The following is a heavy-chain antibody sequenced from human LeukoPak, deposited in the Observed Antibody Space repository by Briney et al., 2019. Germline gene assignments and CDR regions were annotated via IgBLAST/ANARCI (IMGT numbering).Heavy chain of an antibody. Sequence: ASVKVSCKASGGTFSSYAISWVRQAPGQGLERMGGIIPIFGTANYAQKFQGRVTITADESTSTAYVELSSLRSEDTAVYYCARGDGDYFDYWGQGTLVTVSS. V-gene: IGHV1-69*01. D-gene: IGHD4-17*01. CDR2: IIPIFGTA. CDR1: GGTFSSYA. J-gene: IGHJ4*02. CDR3: ARGDGDYFDY.